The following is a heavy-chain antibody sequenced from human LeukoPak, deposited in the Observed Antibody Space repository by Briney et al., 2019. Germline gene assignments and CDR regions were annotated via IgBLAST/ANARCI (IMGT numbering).Heavy chain of an antibody. V-gene: IGHV1-2*02. CDR1: GYTFTGYY. D-gene: IGHD5-12*01. CDR3: ARMGLPARGLGH. CDR2: INPNSGGT. J-gene: IGHJ4*02. Sequence: ASVKVSCKASGYTFTGYYMHWVRQAPGQGLEWMGWINPNSGGTNYAQKFQGRVTVTRDTSISTVYMELSGQRSDDTAVYYCARMGLPARGLGHWGQGTLVTVSS.